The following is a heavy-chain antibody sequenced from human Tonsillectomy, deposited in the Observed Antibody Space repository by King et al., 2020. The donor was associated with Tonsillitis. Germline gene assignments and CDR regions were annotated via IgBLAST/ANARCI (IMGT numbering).Heavy chain of an antibody. D-gene: IGHD6-13*01. Sequence: VQLVESGGGVVQPGRSLRLSCAASGFPFSKHGMHWVRQAPGKGLEWVAVISFDGGEKYHADSVKGRFTISRDNSKNTLYVQMNSLRVEDTAVYYCAKALGSSFQIFHYWGQGTLVTVSS. CDR1: GFPFSKHG. CDR3: AKALGSSFQIFHY. CDR2: ISFDGGEK. V-gene: IGHV3-30*18. J-gene: IGHJ4*02.